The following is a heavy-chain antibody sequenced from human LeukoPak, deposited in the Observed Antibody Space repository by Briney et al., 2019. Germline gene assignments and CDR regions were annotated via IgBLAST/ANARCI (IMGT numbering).Heavy chain of an antibody. D-gene: IGHD3-10*01. V-gene: IGHV4-34*01. CDR2: INHSGST. CDR3: ARGLNMVRGVINRYFDY. CDR1: GGSFSGYY. Sequence: PSETLSLTCADYGGSFSGYYWSWIRQPPGKGLEWIGEINHSGSTNYNPSLKSRVTISVDTSKNQFSLKLSSVTAADTAVYYCARGLNMVRGVINRYFDYWGQGTLVTVSS. J-gene: IGHJ4*02.